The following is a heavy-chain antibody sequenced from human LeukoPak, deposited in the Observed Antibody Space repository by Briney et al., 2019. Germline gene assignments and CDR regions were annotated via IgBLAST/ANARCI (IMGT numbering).Heavy chain of an antibody. J-gene: IGHJ6*02. CDR1: GGSFSGYY. CDR3: ARATPHIVVVTAIWSYYGMDV. CDR2: INHSGST. D-gene: IGHD2-21*02. Sequence: SETLSLTCAVYGGSFSGYYWSWIRQPPGKGLQWIGEINHSGSTNYNPSLKSRVTISVDTSKNQFSLKLSSVTAADTAVYYCARATPHIVVVTAIWSYYGMDVWGQGTTVTVSS. V-gene: IGHV4-34*01.